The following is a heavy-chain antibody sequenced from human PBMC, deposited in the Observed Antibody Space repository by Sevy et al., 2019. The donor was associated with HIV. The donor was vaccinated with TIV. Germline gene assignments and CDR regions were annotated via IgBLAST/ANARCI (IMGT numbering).Heavy chain of an antibody. J-gene: IGHJ5*02. CDR1: GGSISSGGYY. V-gene: IGHV4-31*03. Sequence: SETLSLTCTVSGGSISSGGYYWSWIRQHPGKGLEWIGYIYYSGSTYYNPSLKSRFTISVDTSKNQFSLKLSCVTAADTAVYYCVRAGVDIVARSVNWFDPWGQGALVTVSS. CDR3: VRAGVDIVARSVNWFDP. D-gene: IGHD5-12*01. CDR2: IYYSGST.